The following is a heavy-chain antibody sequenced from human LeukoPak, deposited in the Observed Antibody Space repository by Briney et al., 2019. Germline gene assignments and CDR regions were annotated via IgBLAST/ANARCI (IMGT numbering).Heavy chain of an antibody. CDR2: IGTAGDT. V-gene: IGHV3-13*01. D-gene: IGHD3-22*01. J-gene: IGHJ4*02. CDR1: GFTFSSYD. Sequence: GGSLRLSCAASGFTFSSYDMHWVRQATGKGLEWVSAIGTAGDTYYPGSVKGRFTISRENAKNSLYLQMNSLGAGDTAVYYCARGGYDSSGYYYGEVGHYDYWGQGTLVTVSS. CDR3: ARGGYDSSGYYYGEVGHYDY.